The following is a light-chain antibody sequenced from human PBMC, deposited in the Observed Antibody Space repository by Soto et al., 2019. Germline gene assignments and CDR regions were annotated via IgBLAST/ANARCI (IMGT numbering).Light chain of an antibody. V-gene: IGKV1-6*01. CDR2: AAS. J-gene: IGKJ2*01. CDR3: LQDYYYPYT. CDR1: QGISSD. Sequence: AIQMTQSPSSLSASVGDRVTITCRASQGISSDVAWYQQRPRKAPKLLIYAASSLQSSVSSRFGGSGSGTDFTLTISSLQPEDFATYYCLQDYYYPYTFGQGTKLEIK.